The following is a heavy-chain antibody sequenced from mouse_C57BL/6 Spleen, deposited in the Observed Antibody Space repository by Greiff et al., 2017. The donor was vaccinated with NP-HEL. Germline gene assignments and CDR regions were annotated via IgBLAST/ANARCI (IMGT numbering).Heavy chain of an antibody. J-gene: IGHJ3*01. CDR1: GYTFTSYW. CDR2: IHPNSGST. Sequence: VQLQQPGAELVKPGASVKLSCKASGYTFTSYWLHWVKQRPGQGLEWIGMIHPNSGSTNYNEKFKSKATLTVDKSSSTAYMQLSSLTSEDSAVYYCAREDSSGYVWFAYWGQGTLVTVSA. V-gene: IGHV1-64*01. CDR3: AREDSSGYVWFAY. D-gene: IGHD3-2*02.